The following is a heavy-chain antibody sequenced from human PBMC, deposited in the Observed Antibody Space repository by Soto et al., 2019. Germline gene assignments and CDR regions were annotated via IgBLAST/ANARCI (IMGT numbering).Heavy chain of an antibody. D-gene: IGHD6-13*01. CDR3: ARGMGAAADYFDF. CDR2: ISSSTSHT. CDR1: GFTFSDYY. V-gene: IGHV3-11*05. Sequence: QVQLVESGGGLVKPGGSLTLSCAVSGFTFSDYYMTWIRQAPGKGLEWVSYISSSTSHTNYADTVKGRFAISRDNAKNSLFLQMNSLRAEDTAVYYCARGMGAAADYFDFWGQGPLVTVSS. J-gene: IGHJ4*02.